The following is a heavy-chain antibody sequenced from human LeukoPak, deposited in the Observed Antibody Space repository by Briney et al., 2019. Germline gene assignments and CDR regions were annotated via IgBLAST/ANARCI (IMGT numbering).Heavy chain of an antibody. Sequence: GRSLRLSCAASGFIFSSYAMHWVRQAPGKGLEWVAVISYDRSNKYYADSVKGRFAISRDNSKNTLYLQMNSLRGEDTAEYHCASGYCSSTSCFPDYWGQGTLVTVSS. D-gene: IGHD2-2*03. J-gene: IGHJ4*02. V-gene: IGHV3-30*09. CDR3: ASGYCSSTSCFPDY. CDR2: ISYDRSNK. CDR1: GFIFSSYA.